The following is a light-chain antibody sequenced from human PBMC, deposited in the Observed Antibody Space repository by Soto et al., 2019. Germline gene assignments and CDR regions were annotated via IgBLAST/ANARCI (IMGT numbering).Light chain of an antibody. CDR1: QDISRS. CDR3: QQLYGYPLT. V-gene: IGKV1-9*01. Sequence: IQLTQSPSSLSASVGDRVTITCWASQDISRSLAWYQQRPGRAPRLLIYLASNLQSGVPSRFSGSGSGTDFTLTIGGLQPEDFATYHCQQLYGYPLTFGGGTRVEIK. J-gene: IGKJ4*01. CDR2: LAS.